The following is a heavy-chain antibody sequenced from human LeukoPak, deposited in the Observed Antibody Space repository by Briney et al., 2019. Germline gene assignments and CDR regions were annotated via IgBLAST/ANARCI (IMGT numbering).Heavy chain of an antibody. V-gene: IGHV4-4*07. CDR3: ARDQHSSGWYGYFDL. Sequence: SETLSLTCTVAGGSITTYQWTWIRQPAGKGLEWIGLIYTSGNTNYNPSLKSRVTMSVDTSKNQFFLKLSSVTAADTAVYYCARDQHSSGWYGYFDLWGRGTLVTVSS. CDR1: GGSITTYQ. CDR2: IYTSGNT. J-gene: IGHJ2*01. D-gene: IGHD6-19*01.